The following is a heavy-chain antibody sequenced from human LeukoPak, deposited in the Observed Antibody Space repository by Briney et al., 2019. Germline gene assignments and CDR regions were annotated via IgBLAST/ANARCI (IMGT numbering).Heavy chain of an antibody. V-gene: IGHV4-34*01. CDR2: INHSGST. D-gene: IGHD3-16*02. CDR1: GGSFSGYY. Sequence: SETLSLTYGVYGGSFSGYYWSWIRQPPGKGLEWIGEINHSGSTNYNPSLKSRVTISVDTSKNQFSLKLSSVTAADTAVYYCARKRYVWGSYRYPHFDYWGQGTLVTVSS. J-gene: IGHJ4*02. CDR3: ARKRYVWGSYRYPHFDY.